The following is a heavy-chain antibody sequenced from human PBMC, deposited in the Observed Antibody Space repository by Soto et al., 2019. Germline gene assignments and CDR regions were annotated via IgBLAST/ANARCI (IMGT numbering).Heavy chain of an antibody. J-gene: IGHJ6*02. CDR2: ISWNSGSI. V-gene: IGHV3-9*01. CDR1: GFTFDDYA. Sequence: GGSLRLSCAASGFTFDDYAMHWVRQAPGKGLEWVSGISWNSGSIGYADSVKGRFTISRDNAKNSLYLQMNSLRAEDTALYYCAKDRAGSYYYYGMDVWGQGTTVTVSS. CDR3: AKDRAGSYYYYGMDV. D-gene: IGHD1-26*01.